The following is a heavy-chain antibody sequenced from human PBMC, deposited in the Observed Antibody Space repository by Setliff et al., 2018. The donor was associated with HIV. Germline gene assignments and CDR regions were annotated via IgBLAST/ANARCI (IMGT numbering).Heavy chain of an antibody. Sequence: PSETLSLTCNVSGDSISGFFWTWIRQPPGKGLEWIGHIYYSGSTNYNPSLKSRVTISVDTSKNQFSLKLTSVTAADTAVYYCARGNTSPHDLYHYQYMDVWGKGTTVTVSS. CDR1: GDSISGFF. J-gene: IGHJ6*03. V-gene: IGHV4-59*08. CDR3: ARGNTSPHDLYHYQYMDV. D-gene: IGHD2-2*01. CDR2: IYYSGST.